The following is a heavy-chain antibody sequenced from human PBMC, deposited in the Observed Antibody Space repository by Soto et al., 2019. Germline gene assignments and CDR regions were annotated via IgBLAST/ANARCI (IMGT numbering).Heavy chain of an antibody. Sequence: QVKLVQSGAEVKKPGASVKVSCKASGYTFTNYPITWVRQAPGQVLEWMGWINTYNQNTIYAQKFQGRVPMTTDTSASTSYWELGSLRSDDTAVYYCGRESSGSGWAFVFWGQGSLVTVSS. V-gene: IGHV1-18*04. J-gene: IGHJ4*02. CDR2: INTYNQNT. CDR1: GYTFTNYP. CDR3: GRESSGSGWAFVF. D-gene: IGHD6-19*01.